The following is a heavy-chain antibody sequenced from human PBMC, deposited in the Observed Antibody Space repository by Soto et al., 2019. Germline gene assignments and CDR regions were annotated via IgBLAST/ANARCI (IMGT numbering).Heavy chain of an antibody. V-gene: IGHV3-30*03. CDR1: GVICSNYG. Sequence: GGSMRLWCAAAGVICSNYGMRWIRKAPGKGLEWVAVISNDGSEKSYADSVKGRFSLSRDNSKNTLYLQMNSLRPEDTAVYYCARDYYRFNSGYGFSMDVWGQGTTVTVSS. CDR3: ARDYYRFNSGYGFSMDV. CDR2: ISNDGSEK. D-gene: IGHD5-12*01. J-gene: IGHJ6*02.